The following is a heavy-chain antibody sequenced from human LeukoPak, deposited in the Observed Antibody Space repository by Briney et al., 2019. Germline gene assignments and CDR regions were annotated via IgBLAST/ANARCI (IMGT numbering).Heavy chain of an antibody. CDR1: GGSFSGYY. V-gene: IGHV4-34*01. CDR2: INQSGST. CDR3: ARDQTSGSGTYFDY. D-gene: IGHD3-10*01. Sequence: SETLSLTCAVYGGSFSGYYWSWIRQPPGKGLEWIGEINQSGSTNYNPSLKSRVTISVDTSKNQFSLKLSSVTAADTAVYYCARDQTSGSGTYFDYWGQGTLVTVSS. J-gene: IGHJ4*02.